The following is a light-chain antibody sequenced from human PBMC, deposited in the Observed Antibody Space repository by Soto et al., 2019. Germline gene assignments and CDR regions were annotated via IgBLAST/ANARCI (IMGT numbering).Light chain of an antibody. CDR2: GEP. Sequence: IGLTESPGTLSRSPLERATLSCRSRQSFGNDYLSCYQHKRGHAPRPLLSGEPNRATGMPDTFSGSGSGTDFTITISRLEHEDFDVYYCQQYGSSGTFGPGTKV. CDR3: QQYGSSGT. CDR1: QSFGNDY. J-gene: IGKJ1*01. V-gene: IGKV3-20*01.